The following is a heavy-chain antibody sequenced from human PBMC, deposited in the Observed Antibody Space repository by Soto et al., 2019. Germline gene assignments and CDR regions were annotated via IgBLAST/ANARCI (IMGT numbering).Heavy chain of an antibody. V-gene: IGHV4-59*01. D-gene: IGHD6-19*01. J-gene: IGHJ6*02. CDR2: IYYSGST. CDR1: GGSISTYY. CDR3: ASDRSSGWDQGYGMDV. Sequence: PSETLSLTCTVSGGSISTYYWSWIRQPPGKGLEWIGYIYYSGSTSYNTSLKSRVTISVEASKNQFSLKLRSVTAADTAVYYCASDRSSGWDQGYGMDVWGQGTTVTVSS.